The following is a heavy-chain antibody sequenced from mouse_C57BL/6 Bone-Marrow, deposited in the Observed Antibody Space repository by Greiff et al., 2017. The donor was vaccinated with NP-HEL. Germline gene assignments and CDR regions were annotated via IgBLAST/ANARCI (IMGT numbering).Heavy chain of an antibody. CDR1: GFTFSDYY. V-gene: IGHV5-12*01. CDR3: ARGWGDY. J-gene: IGHJ2*01. CDR2: ISNGGGST. Sequence: EVHLLESGGGLVQPGGSLKLSCAASGFTFSDYYMYWVRQTPEKRLEWVAYISNGGGSTYYPDTVKGRFTISRDNAKNTLYLQMSRLKSEDTAMYYCARGWGDYWGQGTTLTVSS. D-gene: IGHD3-3*01.